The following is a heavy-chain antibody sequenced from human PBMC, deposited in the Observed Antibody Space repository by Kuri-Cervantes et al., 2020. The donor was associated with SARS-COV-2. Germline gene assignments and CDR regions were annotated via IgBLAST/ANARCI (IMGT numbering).Heavy chain of an antibody. Sequence: GESLKISCAASGFTFSSYGMHWVRQAPGKGLEWVAVIWYDGSNKYYADSVKGRFTISRDNSKNTLYLQMNSLRAEDTAVYYCAGDLTPDGPDSYGYNLLDYWGQGTLVTVSS. D-gene: IGHD5-18*01. CDR3: AGDLTPDGPDSYGYNLLDY. CDR1: GFTFSSYG. CDR2: IWYDGSNK. J-gene: IGHJ4*02. V-gene: IGHV3-33*01.